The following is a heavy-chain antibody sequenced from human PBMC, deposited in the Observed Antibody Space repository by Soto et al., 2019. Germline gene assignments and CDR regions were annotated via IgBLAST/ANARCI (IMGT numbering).Heavy chain of an antibody. D-gene: IGHD5-18*01. J-gene: IGHJ4*02. CDR1: GGSISSGDYY. CDR2: IYYSGST. CDR3: ASNIYGYIFDDY. V-gene: IGHV4-30-4*01. Sequence: QVQLQESGPGLVKPSQTLSLTCTVSGGSISSGDYYWSWIRQPPGKGLEWIGYIYYSGSTYCNPSLKSRVTISLDPSQNQFSLKLSSVTAADTAGYYCASNIYGYIFDDYWGQGTLVTVSS.